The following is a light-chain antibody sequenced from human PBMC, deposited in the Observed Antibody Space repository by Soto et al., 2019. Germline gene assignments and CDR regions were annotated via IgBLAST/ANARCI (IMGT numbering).Light chain of an antibody. J-gene: IGKJ1*01. CDR2: GAS. CDR3: QQYGSSGT. CDR1: QSVSNNY. Sequence: EIMLTQSPGTVSLTPGERATLSCRASQSVSNNYLAWYQQKPGQAPRLLIYGASNRATGIPDRFSGSGSGTDFTLTISRLEPEDFAVYYCQQYGSSGTFGQGTKVDIK. V-gene: IGKV3-20*01.